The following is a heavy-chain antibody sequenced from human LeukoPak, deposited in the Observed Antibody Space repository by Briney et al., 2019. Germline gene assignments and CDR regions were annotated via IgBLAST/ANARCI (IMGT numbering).Heavy chain of an antibody. V-gene: IGHV1-46*01. CDR1: GYTFTSYY. CDR3: ARDNSVEDTAWWFDP. CDR2: INPSGGST. D-gene: IGHD4-23*01. J-gene: IGHJ5*02. Sequence: ASVKVSCKASGYTFTSYYMHWVRQAPGQGLEWVGIINPSGGSTSYAQKFQGRVTMTRDMSTSTDYMELSSPRSEDTAVYYCARDNSVEDTAWWFDPWGQGTLVTVSS.